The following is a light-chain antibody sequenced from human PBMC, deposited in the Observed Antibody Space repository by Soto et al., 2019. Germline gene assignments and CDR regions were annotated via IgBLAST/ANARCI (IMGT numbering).Light chain of an antibody. Sequence: IVFTRTPGTLALSPGDGATLSCQSTRAVTSKYLAWYQQKPGQAPRLLIYSASIRATDIPARFSGSGSGTEFSLTINGLQPEDFATYWCQQYENWPPTFGGGTKVDI. CDR3: QQYENWPPT. CDR1: RAVTSKY. V-gene: IGKV3-20*01. CDR2: SAS. J-gene: IGKJ4*01.